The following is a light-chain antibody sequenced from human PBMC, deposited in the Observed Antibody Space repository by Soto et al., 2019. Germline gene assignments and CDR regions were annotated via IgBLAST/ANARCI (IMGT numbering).Light chain of an antibody. V-gene: IGKV1D-12*01. CDR1: QGINSR. J-gene: IGKJ4*01. Sequence: DIQLTQSPSSVSASVGYTVTITFLASQGINSRLGWYQQKPGKAPKLLIYDTSTLQNGVPSRFSGSGFGTDFTLSISSLQPEDFATYYCQQNNGFPLTFGGGTKVDIK. CDR2: DTS. CDR3: QQNNGFPLT.